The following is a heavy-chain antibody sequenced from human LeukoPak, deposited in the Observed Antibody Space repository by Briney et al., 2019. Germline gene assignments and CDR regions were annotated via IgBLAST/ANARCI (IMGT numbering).Heavy chain of an antibody. CDR1: GGSFSGYY. J-gene: IGHJ4*02. CDR2: INHSGST. Sequence: SETLSLTCAVYGGSFSGYYWSWIRQPPGKGLEWIGEINHSGSTNYNPSLKSRVTISVDTSKNQFSLKLSSVTAADTAVYYCARGFIARDIVVVPAGRESDYWGQGTLVTVSS. CDR3: ARGFIARDIVVVPAGRESDY. V-gene: IGHV4-34*01. D-gene: IGHD2-2*01.